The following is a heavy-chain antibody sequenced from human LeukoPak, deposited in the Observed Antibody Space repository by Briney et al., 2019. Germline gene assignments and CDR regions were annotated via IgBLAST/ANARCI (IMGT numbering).Heavy chain of an antibody. Sequence: SETLSLTCTVSGGSISSYYWSWIRQPPGKGLEWIGYIYYSGSTYYNPSLKSRVTISVDTSKNQFSLNLSSVTAADTAVYYCARDTAAAGNFDYWGQGTLVTVSS. CDR1: GGSISSYY. CDR3: ARDTAAAGNFDY. D-gene: IGHD6-13*01. CDR2: IYYSGST. V-gene: IGHV4-59*12. J-gene: IGHJ4*02.